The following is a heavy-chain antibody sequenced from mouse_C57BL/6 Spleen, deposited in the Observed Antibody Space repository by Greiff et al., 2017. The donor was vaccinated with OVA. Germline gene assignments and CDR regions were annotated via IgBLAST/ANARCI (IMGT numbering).Heavy chain of an antibody. V-gene: IGHV1-76*01. CDR3: ARRTGTSDYAMDY. Sequence: QVQLQQSGAELVRPGASVKLSCTASGYTFTDYYINWVKQRPGQGLEWIARIYPGSGNTYYNEKFKGKATLTAEKSSSTAYMQLSSLTSEDSAVYFCARRTGTSDYAMDYWGQGTSVTVSS. CDR2: IYPGSGNT. CDR1: GYTFTDYY. D-gene: IGHD4-1*01. J-gene: IGHJ4*01.